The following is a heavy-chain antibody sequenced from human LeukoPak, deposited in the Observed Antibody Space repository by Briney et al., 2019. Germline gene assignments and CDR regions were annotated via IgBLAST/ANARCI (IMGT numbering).Heavy chain of an antibody. Sequence: ASVKVSCKASGYTFINYGINWVRQATGQGLEWMGWMNPNSGNTGYAQKFQGRVTMTRNTSISTAYMELSSLRSEDTAVYYCAVAIGGRGIQLRYPLDYWGQGTLVTVSS. CDR3: AVAIGGRGIQLRYPLDY. CDR2: MNPNSGNT. D-gene: IGHD5-18*01. CDR1: GYTFINYG. V-gene: IGHV1-8*02. J-gene: IGHJ4*02.